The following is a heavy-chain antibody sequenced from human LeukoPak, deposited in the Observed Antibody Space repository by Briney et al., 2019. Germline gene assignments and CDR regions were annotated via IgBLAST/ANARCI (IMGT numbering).Heavy chain of an antibody. V-gene: IGHV3-48*02. D-gene: IGHD3-16*01. Sequence: GGSLRLSCAASGFTFSGYSMDWVRQAPGKGLEWVSYISSSIISIHYADSVKGRFTISRDNAKNSLSLQMNSLGDEDTAVYCCAREGFYGAFDIWGQGTMVTVSS. CDR2: ISSSIISI. CDR3: AREGFYGAFDI. CDR1: GFTFSGYS. J-gene: IGHJ3*02.